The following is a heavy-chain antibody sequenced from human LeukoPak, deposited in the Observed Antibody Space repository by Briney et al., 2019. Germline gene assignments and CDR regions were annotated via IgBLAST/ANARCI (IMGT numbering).Heavy chain of an antibody. D-gene: IGHD3-22*01. CDR1: GYSFTSYW. CDR2: IYPGDSDT. J-gene: IGHJ3*02. Sequence: GESLKISCKGSGYSFTSYWTGWVRQMPGKGLEWMGIIYPGDSDTRYSPSFQGQVTISADKSISTAYLQWSSLKASDTAMYYCAREGRYYYDSSGPRPYAFDIWGQGTMVTVSS. V-gene: IGHV5-51*01. CDR3: AREGRYYYDSSGPRPYAFDI.